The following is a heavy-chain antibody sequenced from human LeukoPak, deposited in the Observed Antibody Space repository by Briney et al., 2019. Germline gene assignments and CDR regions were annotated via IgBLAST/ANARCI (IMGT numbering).Heavy chain of an antibody. CDR1: GYTFTSYG. J-gene: IGHJ5*02. Sequence: ASVKVSCKASGYTFTSYGISWVRQAPGQGLEWMGWISAYNGNTNYAQKLQGRVTMTTDTSTSTAFMELRSLRSDDTAVYYCARDPLRFGELFGNWFDPWGQGTLVTVSS. CDR2: ISAYNGNT. V-gene: IGHV1-18*01. CDR3: ARDPLRFGELFGNWFDP. D-gene: IGHD3-10*01.